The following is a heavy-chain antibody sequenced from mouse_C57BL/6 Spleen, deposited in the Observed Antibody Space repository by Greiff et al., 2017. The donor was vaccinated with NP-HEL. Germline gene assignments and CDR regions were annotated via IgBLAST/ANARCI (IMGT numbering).Heavy chain of an antibody. CDR3: AREETTGFDY. V-gene: IGHV2-2*01. CDR2: IWRGGST. CDR1: GFSLTSYG. D-gene: IGHD1-1*01. J-gene: IGHJ2*01. Sequence: VQLQQSGPGLVQPSQSLSITCTVSGFSLTSYGVHWVRQSPGKGLEWLGVIWRGGSTAYNAAFISSLSISKDNSKSQVFIKMNSLQADDAAIYYCAREETTGFDYWGQGTTLTVSS.